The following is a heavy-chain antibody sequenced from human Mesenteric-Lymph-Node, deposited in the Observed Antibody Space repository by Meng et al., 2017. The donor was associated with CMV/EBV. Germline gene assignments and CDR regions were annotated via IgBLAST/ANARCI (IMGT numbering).Heavy chain of an antibody. CDR2: VKSKTDGGTT. Sequence: GESLKISCAAYGFTFGDYSMTWIRQAPGKGLEWVGRVKSKTDGGTTDYGAPVKGRFTISRDDSKNTLYLQMNSLKTEDTAVYYCTTGSTSFLRNAFDIWGQGTMVTVSS. J-gene: IGHJ3*02. V-gene: IGHV3-15*01. D-gene: IGHD5-12*01. CDR3: TTGSTSFLRNAFDI. CDR1: GFTFGDYS.